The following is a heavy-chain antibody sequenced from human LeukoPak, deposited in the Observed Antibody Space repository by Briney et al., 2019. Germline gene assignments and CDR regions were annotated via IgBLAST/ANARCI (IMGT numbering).Heavy chain of an antibody. CDR1: GGSISSSSYY. Sequence: PSETLSLTCTVSGGSISSSSYYWGWIRQPPGKGLEWIESIYYSGSTYYNPSLKSRVTISVDTSKNRFSLKLSSVTAADTAVYYCKLRAARRLDYWGQGTLVTVSS. CDR2: IYYSGST. D-gene: IGHD6-6*01. J-gene: IGHJ4*02. CDR3: KLRAARRLDY. V-gene: IGHV4-39*07.